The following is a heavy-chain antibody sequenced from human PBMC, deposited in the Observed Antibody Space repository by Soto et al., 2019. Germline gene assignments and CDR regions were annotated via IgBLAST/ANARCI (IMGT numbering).Heavy chain of an antibody. Sequence: GGSLRLSCAASGFSFRSYAMTWVRQAPGKGLEWDSGISGSGGDTYYADSVKGRFTISRDNSKNTVYLQMNSLRVEDTAVYYCAKDGSLNYDILTGYYPDYWGQGT. D-gene: IGHD3-9*01. CDR1: GFSFRSYA. CDR2: ISGSGGDT. CDR3: AKDGSLNYDILTGYYPDY. V-gene: IGHV3-23*01. J-gene: IGHJ4*02.